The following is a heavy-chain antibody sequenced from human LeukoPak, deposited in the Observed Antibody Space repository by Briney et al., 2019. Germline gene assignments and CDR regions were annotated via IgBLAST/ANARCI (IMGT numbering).Heavy chain of an antibody. CDR3: ANYDSSGYYGFDY. V-gene: IGHV1-2*02. J-gene: IGHJ4*02. CDR1: GYTFTGYY. CDR2: INPNSGGT. D-gene: IGHD3-22*01. Sequence: ASVKVSCTASGYTFTGYYMHWVRQAPGQGLEWMGWINPNSGGTNYAQKFQGRVTMTRDTSISTAYMELSRLRSDDTAVYYCANYDSSGYYGFDYWGQGTLVTVSS.